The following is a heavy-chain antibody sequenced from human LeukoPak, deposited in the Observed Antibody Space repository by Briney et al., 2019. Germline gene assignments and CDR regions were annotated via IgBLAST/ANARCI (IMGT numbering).Heavy chain of an antibody. J-gene: IGHJ3*02. CDR1: GGSIRSSTYY. CDR2: IYYSGNT. D-gene: IGHD6-19*01. V-gene: IGHV4-39*01. Sequence: SETLSLTCTVSGGSIRSSTYYWGWIRQPPGKVLEWIGSIYYSGNTYYNPSLKSRLTISVDTSKNQFSLRLSSVTAADTAVYYCATQAVAGTFDIWGQGTMVTVSS. CDR3: ATQAVAGTFDI.